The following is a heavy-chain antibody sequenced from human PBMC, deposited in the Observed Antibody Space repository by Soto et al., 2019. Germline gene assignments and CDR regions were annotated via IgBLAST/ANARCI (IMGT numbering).Heavy chain of an antibody. D-gene: IGHD3-16*01. CDR1: GFTFAAYT. CDR3: AKGQTGVTGEFGALDI. CDR2: ISWDGGST. Sequence: GGSLRLSCAASGFTFAAYTMPWVRQAPGKGLEWVSLISWDGGSTYYADSVKGRFTISRDPSKTSLYLQMNSLRTEDPALYYCAKGQTGVTGEFGALDIWGQGTRGTVSS. V-gene: IGHV3-43*01. J-gene: IGHJ3*02.